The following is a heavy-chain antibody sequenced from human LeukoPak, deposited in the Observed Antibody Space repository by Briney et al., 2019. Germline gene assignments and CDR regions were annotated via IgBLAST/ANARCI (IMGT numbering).Heavy chain of an antibody. V-gene: IGHV3-30*18. D-gene: IGHD1-14*01. Sequence: PGGSLRLSCAASGFTFSSYGMHWVRQAPGKGLEWVAVLSNDGSNKYYADSVKGRFTISRDTSKNTLYLQMNSLRAEDTAVYYCAKDLPSLWSPEFDYWGQGTLVTVSS. CDR1: GFTFSSYG. J-gene: IGHJ4*02. CDR3: AKDLPSLWSPEFDY. CDR2: LSNDGSNK.